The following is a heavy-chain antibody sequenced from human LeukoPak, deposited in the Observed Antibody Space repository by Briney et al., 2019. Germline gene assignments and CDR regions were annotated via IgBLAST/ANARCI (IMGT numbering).Heavy chain of an antibody. J-gene: IGHJ4*02. CDR1: GFTFSNYW. Sequence: GGSLRLSCAASGFTFSNYWMSWVRQAPGKGLEWVANIKQDGSEKYFVDSLKGRFTISRDNSKNSLYLQMNSLRTEDTAVYYCARDLPTGAPGGDYWGQGTLVTVSS. V-gene: IGHV3-7*01. D-gene: IGHD1-1*01. CDR3: ARDLPTGAPGGDY. CDR2: IKQDGSEK.